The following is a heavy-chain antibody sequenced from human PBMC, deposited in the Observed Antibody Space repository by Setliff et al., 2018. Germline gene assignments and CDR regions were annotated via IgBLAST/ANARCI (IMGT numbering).Heavy chain of an antibody. J-gene: IGHJ4*02. D-gene: IGHD3-16*01. CDR2: INSDGSGT. Sequence: TGGSLRLSCAASGFTFSTYWMHWIRRAPGKGLVWVSHINSDGSGTSSADSVKGRFTMSRDNAKNTLYLQMNSLRAEDTAVYYCTRGEVWGTPTAGDFWGQGTLVTVSS. CDR1: GFTFSTYW. V-gene: IGHV3-74*01. CDR3: TRGEVWGTPTAGDF.